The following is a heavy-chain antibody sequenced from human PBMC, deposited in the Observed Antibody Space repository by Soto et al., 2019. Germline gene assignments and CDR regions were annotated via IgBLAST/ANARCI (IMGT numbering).Heavy chain of an antibody. D-gene: IGHD2-8*02. J-gene: IGHJ6*02. CDR2: ISAYNGNT. Sequence: ASVKVSCKASGYTFTSYGISWVRQAPGQGLEWMGWISAYNGNTNYAQKFQGRVTITADESTSTAYMELSSLRSEDTAVYYCARDNTGLDYYGMDVWGQGTTVTVSS. CDR1: GYTFTSYG. V-gene: IGHV1-18*01. CDR3: ARDNTGLDYYGMDV.